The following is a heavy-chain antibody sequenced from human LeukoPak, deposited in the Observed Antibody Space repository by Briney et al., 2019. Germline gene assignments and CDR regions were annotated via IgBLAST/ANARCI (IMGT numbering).Heavy chain of an antibody. CDR1: GGSISSYS. J-gene: IGHJ4*02. Sequence: TPSETLSLTCTVSGGSISSYSWSWIRQPAGKGLEWIGRIYTSGSTKYNPSLTSRVTMSVDTSKNQFSLKLRSVTAADTAVYYCARAVHCSGGSCHFDYWGQGTLVTVSS. D-gene: IGHD2-15*01. CDR3: ARAVHCSGGSCHFDY. V-gene: IGHV4-4*07. CDR2: IYTSGST.